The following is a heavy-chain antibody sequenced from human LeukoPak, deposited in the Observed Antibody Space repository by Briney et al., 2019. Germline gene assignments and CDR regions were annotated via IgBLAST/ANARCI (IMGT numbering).Heavy chain of an antibody. CDR3: ARLVPRYGSGSQSDY. V-gene: IGHV1-2*02. CDR1: GYTFSAFY. J-gene: IGHJ4*02. D-gene: IGHD3-10*01. Sequence: ASVKVSCKAFGYTFSAFYMSWVRQAPGQGLQWLGWINPNGGATVYADKFEGRVTMSRDTSTNTAYMELRSLTSDDTAVYYCARLVPRYGSGSQSDYWGQGTLVTVSS. CDR2: INPNGGAT.